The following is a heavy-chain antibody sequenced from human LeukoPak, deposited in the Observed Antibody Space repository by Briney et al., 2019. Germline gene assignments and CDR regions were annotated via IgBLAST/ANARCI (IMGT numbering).Heavy chain of an antibody. V-gene: IGHV1-2*02. CDR3: ARWAAAGPSYDAFDI. J-gene: IGHJ3*02. D-gene: IGHD6-13*01. CDR1: GYTFTSYY. Sequence: ASVKVSCKASGYTFTSYYMRWVRQAPGQGLEWMGWINPNSGGTNYAQKFQGRVTMTRDTSISTAYMELSRLRSDDTAVYYCARWAAAGPSYDAFDIWGQGTMVTVSS. CDR2: INPNSGGT.